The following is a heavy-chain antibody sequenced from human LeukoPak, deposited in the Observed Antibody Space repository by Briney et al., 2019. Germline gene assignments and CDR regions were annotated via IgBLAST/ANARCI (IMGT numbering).Heavy chain of an antibody. CDR2: ISGSGDST. V-gene: IGHV3-23*01. Sequence: LSGGSLRLSCAASGFTFSSYAMSWVRQAPGKGLEWVSVISGSGDSTHYADSVKGRFTISRDNSKKTVYLQMNSLRAEDTAVYYCANEGPNFDYWGQGTLVTVSS. CDR1: GFTFSSYA. CDR3: ANEGPNFDY. J-gene: IGHJ4*02. D-gene: IGHD2-8*01.